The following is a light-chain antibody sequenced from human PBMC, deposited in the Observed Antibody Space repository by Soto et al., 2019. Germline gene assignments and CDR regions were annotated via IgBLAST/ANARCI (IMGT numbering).Light chain of an antibody. Sequence: ETVLTQSPGTLSLSPGERATLSCRASQSVSNSYLAWYQQKPGQAPRLLIYGASSRATGIPDRFSGSGSGTDFTLTISRLEPEDFAVYYCQQYNSSPPMYTFGQGTKLEIK. V-gene: IGKV3-20*01. CDR1: QSVSNSY. CDR3: QQYNSSPPMYT. CDR2: GAS. J-gene: IGKJ2*01.